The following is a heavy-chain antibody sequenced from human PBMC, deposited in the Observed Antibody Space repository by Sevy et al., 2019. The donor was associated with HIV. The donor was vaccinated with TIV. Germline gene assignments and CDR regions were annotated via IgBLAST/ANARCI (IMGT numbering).Heavy chain of an antibody. D-gene: IGHD3-9*01. V-gene: IGHV3-23*01. CDR1: GFIFSNYT. CDR2: ISGSGGRT. Sequence: GGSLRLSCAASGFIFSNYTMSWVRQAPGKGLEWVSVISGSGGRTHYADSVKGRCTISRENPKNTLYLQMNSLRAEDTAVYYCAKRFPKGTYFDIWGQGTLVTVSS. CDR3: AKRFPKGTYFDI. J-gene: IGHJ4*02.